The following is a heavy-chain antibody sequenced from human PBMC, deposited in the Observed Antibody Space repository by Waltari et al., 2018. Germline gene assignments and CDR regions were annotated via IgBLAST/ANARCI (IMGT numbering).Heavy chain of an antibody. CDR1: GGSISSYY. V-gene: IGHV4-59*01. Sequence: QVQLQESGPGLVKPSETLSLTCTVSGGSISSYYWSWIRQPPGKGLEWIGYIYYSGSTNYNPALKSRVTISVDTSKNQFSLKLSSVTAADTAVYYCARGDCSSTSCYLGVAFDIWAKGQWSPSLQ. CDR3: ARGDCSSTSCYLGVAFDI. CDR2: IYYSGST. D-gene: IGHD2-2*01. J-gene: IGHJ3*02.